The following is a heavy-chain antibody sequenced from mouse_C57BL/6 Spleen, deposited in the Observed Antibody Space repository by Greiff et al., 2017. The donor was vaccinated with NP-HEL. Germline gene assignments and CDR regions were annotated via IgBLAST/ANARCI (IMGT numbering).Heavy chain of an antibody. V-gene: IGHV1-82*01. CDR2: IYPGDGDT. D-gene: IGHD1-1*01. Sequence: QVQLQQSGPELVKPGASVKISCKASGYAFSSSWMNWVKQRPGKGLEWIGRIYPGDGDTNYNGKFKGKATLTADKSSSTAYMQLSSLTSEDSAVYFCARESHYYGSSPWGQGTTLTVSS. CDR1: GYAFSSSW. J-gene: IGHJ2*01. CDR3: ARESHYYGSSP.